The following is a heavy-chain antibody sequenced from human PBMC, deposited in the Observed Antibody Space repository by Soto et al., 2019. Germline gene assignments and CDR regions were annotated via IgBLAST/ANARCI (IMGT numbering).Heavy chain of an antibody. CDR2: ISPFFGTP. D-gene: IGHD3-22*01. V-gene: IGHV1-69*06. J-gene: IGHJ5*02. Sequence: ASVKVSCKASGYTFINYYMHWVRQAPGQGFEWMGRISPFFGTPNYAQKFQGRVNITADRSTSTAYMELSSLRSEDTAEYYCARDKGAYYSHLVSWGQGTLVT. CDR3: ARDKGAYYSHLVS. CDR1: GYTFINYY.